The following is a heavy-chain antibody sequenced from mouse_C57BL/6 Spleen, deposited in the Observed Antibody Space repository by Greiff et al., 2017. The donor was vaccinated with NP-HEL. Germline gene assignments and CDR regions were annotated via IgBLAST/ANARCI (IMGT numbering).Heavy chain of an antibody. V-gene: IGHV1-69*01. CDR2: IDPSDSYT. D-gene: IGHD1-1*01. CDR1: GYTFTSYW. Sequence: QVQLQQPGAELVMPGASVKLSCKASGYTFTSYWMHWVKQRPGQGLEWIGEIDPSDSYTNYNQKFKGKSTLTVDKYSSTAYMQLSSLTSEDSAVYYCARQGVVGGYFDVWGTGTTVTVSS. J-gene: IGHJ1*03. CDR3: ARQGVVGGYFDV.